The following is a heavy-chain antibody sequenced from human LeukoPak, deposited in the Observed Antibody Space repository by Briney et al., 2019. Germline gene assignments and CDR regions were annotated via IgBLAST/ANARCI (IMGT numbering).Heavy chain of an antibody. CDR3: ARGGGHNMDV. J-gene: IGHJ6*02. Sequence: GGSLRLSCAASGFTFSSYAMTWVRQAPGKGLEWVAIIKEDGSEKYYVDSVKGRFTISRDNAKNSLYVQMNSLRAEDTAVYYCARGGGHNMDVWGQGTTVTVSS. CDR1: GFTFSSYA. CDR2: IKEDGSEK. V-gene: IGHV3-7*05.